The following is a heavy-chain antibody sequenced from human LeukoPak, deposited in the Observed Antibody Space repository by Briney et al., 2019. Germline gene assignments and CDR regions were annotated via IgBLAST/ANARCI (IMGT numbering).Heavy chain of an antibody. Sequence: SQTISLPCAISGDSVSSNSAAWNWIRQPPSRGLEWLGKTYYRSRSYNDYAVSVKSRITINTDTSKNQFSLQLNSVTPEDTAGYYCARSPYDDGDYGGWYGMDVWGQGTTVTVSS. D-gene: IGHD4-17*01. V-gene: IGHV6-1*01. CDR3: ARSPYDDGDYGGWYGMDV. J-gene: IGHJ6*02. CDR2: TYYRSRSYN. CDR1: GDSVSSNSAA.